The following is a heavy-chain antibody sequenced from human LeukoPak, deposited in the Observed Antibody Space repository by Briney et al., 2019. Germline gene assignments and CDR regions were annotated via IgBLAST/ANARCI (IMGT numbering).Heavy chain of an antibody. CDR3: ARSGHDSSGFHY. Sequence: GASVKVSCKASGGTFSSYAISWVRQAPGQGLEWMGGIIPIFGTANYAQKFQGRVTITADESTSTAYMELSSLRSEDTAVYYCARSGHDSSGFHYWGQGTLVTVSS. CDR2: IIPIFGTA. CDR1: GGTFSSYA. J-gene: IGHJ4*02. D-gene: IGHD3-22*01. V-gene: IGHV1-69*13.